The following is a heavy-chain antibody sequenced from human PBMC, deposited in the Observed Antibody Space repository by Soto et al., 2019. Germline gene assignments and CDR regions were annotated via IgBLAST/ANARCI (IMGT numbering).Heavy chain of an antibody. V-gene: IGHV3-23*01. CDR1: GFSISTYG. Sequence: EVQLLESGGGLAQPGGSLRLSCAASGFSISTYGVTWVRQAPGKGLEWVSGFSGSSGNTYYADSVKGRFTISRDNSKNTVYPQMNSLRAEDTAVYYCARWNGYGDSWGQGTLVTVSP. CDR2: FSGSSGNT. D-gene: IGHD1-1*01. CDR3: ARWNGYGDS. J-gene: IGHJ4*02.